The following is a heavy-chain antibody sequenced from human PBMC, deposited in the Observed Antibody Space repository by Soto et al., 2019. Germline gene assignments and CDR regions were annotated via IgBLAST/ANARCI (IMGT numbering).Heavy chain of an antibody. V-gene: IGHV4-34*01. D-gene: IGHD6-13*01. CDR2: INHSGST. CDR1: GGSFSGYY. J-gene: IGHJ6*02. Sequence: SETLSLTCAVYGGSFSGYYWSWIRQPPGKGLEWIGEINHSGSTNYNPSLKSRVTISVDTSKNQFSLKLSSVTAADTAVYYCARGSLSAAGTYYYGMDVWGQGTTVTVSS. CDR3: ARGSLSAAGTYYYGMDV.